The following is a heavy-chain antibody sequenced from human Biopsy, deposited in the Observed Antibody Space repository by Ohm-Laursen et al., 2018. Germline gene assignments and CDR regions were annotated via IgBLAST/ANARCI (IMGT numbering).Heavy chain of an antibody. CDR2: IRPLNGDT. CDR3: VRGEVTFGELIVSLDS. V-gene: IGHV1-18*01. Sequence: SVKVSCKTSGYNFISYSINWVRQAPGQGLEWMGWIRPLNGDTKYGQKFQDRVTMTTDTSTSTVYMELTSLRSDDTAVYYCVRGEVTFGELIVSLDSWGQGTLVTVSS. CDR1: GYNFISYS. D-gene: IGHD3-16*02. J-gene: IGHJ4*02.